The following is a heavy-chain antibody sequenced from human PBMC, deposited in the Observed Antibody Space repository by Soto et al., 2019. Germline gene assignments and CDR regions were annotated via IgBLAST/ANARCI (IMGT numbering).Heavy chain of an antibody. CDR3: ARVGKNSSGYPSYFDY. J-gene: IGHJ4*02. D-gene: IGHD3-22*01. Sequence: SETLSLTCSVSGGSISSSSYYWGWIRQPPGKGLEWIGSIYYGGNTYYNPSLKSRITISVDTSKNQFSLKLSSVTAADTAVFYCARVGKNSSGYPSYFDYWGQGTLVTVSS. CDR1: GGSISSSSYY. V-gene: IGHV4-39*01. CDR2: IYYGGNT.